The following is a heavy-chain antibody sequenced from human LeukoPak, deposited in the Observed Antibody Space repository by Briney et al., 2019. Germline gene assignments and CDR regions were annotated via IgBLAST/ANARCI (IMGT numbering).Heavy chain of an antibody. J-gene: IGHJ4*02. V-gene: IGHV1-69*13. D-gene: IGHD6-19*01. CDR2: IIPIFGTA. Sequence: ASVKVSCKASGYTFTSYYMHWVRQAPGQGLEWMGGIIPIFGTANYAQKFQGRVTIAADESTSTAYMELSSLRSEDTAVYYCARSPEEGAVAGFDYWGQGTLVTVSS. CDR1: GYTFTSYY. CDR3: ARSPEEGAVAGFDY.